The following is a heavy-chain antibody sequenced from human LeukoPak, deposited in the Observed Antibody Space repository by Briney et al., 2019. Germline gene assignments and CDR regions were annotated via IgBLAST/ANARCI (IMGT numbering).Heavy chain of an antibody. Sequence: SETLSLTCTVPGGSISPYYWSWIRQPPGKGLEWIGYIFYSGSTNYNPSLKSRVTISLDTSKKEFSLKLSSVTAADTAVYYCARLAADAFDFWGQGTMVTVSS. CDR2: IFYSGST. J-gene: IGHJ3*01. V-gene: IGHV4-59*01. CDR3: ARLAADAFDF. D-gene: IGHD6-25*01. CDR1: GGSISPYY.